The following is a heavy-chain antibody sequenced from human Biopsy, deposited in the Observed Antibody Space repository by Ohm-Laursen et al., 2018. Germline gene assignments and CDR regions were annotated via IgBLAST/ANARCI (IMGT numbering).Heavy chain of an antibody. CDR2: IFYSANT. J-gene: IGHJ4*02. D-gene: IGHD5-12*01. CDR1: GVSINGGRYY. CDR3: ARLGSGDYFPTFFDF. V-gene: IGHV4-31*03. Sequence: TLSLTCTVSGVSINGGRYYWNWIRHHPGKGLEWIGNIFYSANTYYNPSLESRVTISVDTSKNQFSLKLSSVTAADTAVYYCARLGSGDYFPTFFDFWGQGALVTASS.